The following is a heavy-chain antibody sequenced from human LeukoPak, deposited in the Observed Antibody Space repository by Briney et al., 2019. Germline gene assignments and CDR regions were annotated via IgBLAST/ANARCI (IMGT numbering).Heavy chain of an antibody. CDR1: GFAVSSNE. CDR3: AKFLGPVLLWFGATYYFDY. CDR2: ISGGST. D-gene: IGHD3-10*01. Sequence: GGSLRLSCAASGFAVSSNEMSWVRQAPGKGLEWVSSISGGSTYYADSVKGRFTISRDNSKNTLYLQMNSLRAEDTAVYYCAKFLGPVLLWFGATYYFDYWGQGTLVTVSS. V-gene: IGHV3-38-3*01. J-gene: IGHJ4*02.